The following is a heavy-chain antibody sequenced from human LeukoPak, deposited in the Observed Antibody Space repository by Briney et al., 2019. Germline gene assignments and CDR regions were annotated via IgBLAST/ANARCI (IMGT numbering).Heavy chain of an antibody. CDR3: AKNSSGGYSDY. J-gene: IGHJ4*02. V-gene: IGHV1-18*01. CDR2: ISTYTGYS. Sequence: ASVKVSCKASGYTFTSSGISWVRQAPGQGLEWMRWISTYTGYSKYAQNLQGRVTMTADTSTSTAYMELSSLRSDDTAVYYCAKNSSGGYSDYWGQGTLVTVSS. D-gene: IGHD6-19*01. CDR1: GYTFTSSG.